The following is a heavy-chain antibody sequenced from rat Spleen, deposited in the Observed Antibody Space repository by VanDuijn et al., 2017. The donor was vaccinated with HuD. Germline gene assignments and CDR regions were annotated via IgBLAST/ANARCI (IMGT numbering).Heavy chain of an antibody. CDR2: ISSGGRNI. Sequence: EVQLVESDGDLVQPGRSLKLSCAASGFTFSDYYMAWVRQAPTQGLEWVASISSGGRNIYYRDSVKGRFTISRDNAKSTLYLQMDSLRSEDTATYYCATLYNNFFDYWGQGVMVTVSS. D-gene: IGHD1-10*01. V-gene: IGHV5-25*01. CDR3: ATLYNNFFDY. J-gene: IGHJ2*01. CDR1: GFTFSDYY.